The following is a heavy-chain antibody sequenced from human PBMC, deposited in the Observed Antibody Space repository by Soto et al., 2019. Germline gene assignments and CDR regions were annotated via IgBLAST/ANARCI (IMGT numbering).Heavy chain of an antibody. J-gene: IGHJ6*02. CDR2: ISGSGDST. D-gene: IGHD3-22*01. V-gene: IGHV3-23*01. Sequence: GGSLRLSCAASGFTFSSYAMSWVRQAPGKGLEWVAAISGSGDSTYYADSVKGGFAISRDDSKTTQYLQMNSLRAVDTAVYYCTKDTYFDSADSSGNNPYYYYGLDVWGPGTTVTVSS. CDR3: TKDTYFDSADSSGNNPYYYYGLDV. CDR1: GFTFSSYA.